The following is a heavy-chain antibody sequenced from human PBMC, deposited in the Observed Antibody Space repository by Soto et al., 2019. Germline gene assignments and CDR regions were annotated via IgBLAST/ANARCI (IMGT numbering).Heavy chain of an antibody. V-gene: IGHV3-11*01. D-gene: IGHD3-16*01. CDR3: ARVGARGYEYIWGSPRGLDY. CDR1: GFTFSDYY. CDR2: ISSSGSTI. Sequence: GGSLRLSCAASGFTFSDYYMSWIRQAPGKGLEWVSKISSSGSTINYADSVKGRFTISRDNAKNSLYLQMNSLRAEDTAVYYCARVGARGYEYIWGSPRGLDYWGQGTLVTVSS. J-gene: IGHJ4*02.